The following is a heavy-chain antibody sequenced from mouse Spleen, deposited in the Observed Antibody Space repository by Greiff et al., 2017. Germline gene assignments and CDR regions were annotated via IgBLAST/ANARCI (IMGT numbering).Heavy chain of an antibody. CDR1: GFTFSSYA. Sequence: EVRLVESGGGLVKPGGSLKLSCAASGFTFSSYAMSWVRQTPEKRLEWVAAINSNGGSTYYPDTVKDRFTISRDNAKNTLYLQMSSLRSEDTALYYCARQGYYDGSYGDYFDYWGQGTTLTVSS. J-gene: IGHJ2*01. V-gene: IGHV5-6-2*01. CDR2: INSNGGST. D-gene: IGHD1-1*01. CDR3: ARQGYYDGSYGDYFDY.